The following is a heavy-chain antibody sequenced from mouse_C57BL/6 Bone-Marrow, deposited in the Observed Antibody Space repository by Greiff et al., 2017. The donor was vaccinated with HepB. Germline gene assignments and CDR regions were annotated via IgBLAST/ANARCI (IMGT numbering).Heavy chain of an antibody. V-gene: IGHV5-9-1*02. D-gene: IGHD2-4*01. J-gene: IGHJ2*01. Sequence: EVQLVESGEGLVKPGGSLKLSCAASGFTFSSYAMSWVRQTPEKRLEWVAYISSGGDYIYYADTVKGRFTISRDNARNTLYLQMSSLKSEDTAMYYCTRGGTRTYDYDGYYFDYWGQGTTLTVSS. CDR1: GFTFSSYA. CDR3: TRGGTRTYDYDGYYFDY. CDR2: ISSGGDYI.